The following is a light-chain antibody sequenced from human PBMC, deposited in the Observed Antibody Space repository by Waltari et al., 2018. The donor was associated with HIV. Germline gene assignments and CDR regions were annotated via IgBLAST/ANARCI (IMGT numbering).Light chain of an antibody. CDR3: SSYTSSSPYA. CDR2: DVS. Sequence: QSALTQPASVSGSPGQSITISCTGPSRAVGGYNYVSWYQQHPGKAPKLMIYDVSNRPSGVSNRFSGSKSGNTASLTISGLQAEDEADYYCSSYTSSSPYAFGTGTKVTVL. J-gene: IGLJ1*01. CDR1: SRAVGGYNY. V-gene: IGLV2-14*03.